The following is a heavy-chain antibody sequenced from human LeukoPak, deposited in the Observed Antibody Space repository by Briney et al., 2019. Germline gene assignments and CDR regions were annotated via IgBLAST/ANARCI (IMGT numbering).Heavy chain of an antibody. D-gene: IGHD3-22*01. V-gene: IGHV3-23*01. Sequence: GGSLTLSCAASGFTFSSYAMSWVRQTPGKGLEWVSAISGSGGSTYYADSVKGRFTISRDNSRNTLYLQMNSLRAEDTAVYYCAKDPPTFYYDTSGYYPGYYWGQGTLVTVSS. CDR1: GFTFSSYA. CDR3: AKDPPTFYYDTSGYYPGYY. J-gene: IGHJ4*02. CDR2: ISGSGGST.